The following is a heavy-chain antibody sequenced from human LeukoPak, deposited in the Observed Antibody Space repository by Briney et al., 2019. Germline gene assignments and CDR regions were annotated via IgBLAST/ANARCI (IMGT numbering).Heavy chain of an antibody. J-gene: IGHJ3*02. CDR1: GFTFSSYS. Sequence: GGSLRLSCAASGFTFSSYSMSWVRQAPGKGLEWVAVISYDGNNKYYADSVKGRFTISRDNSKNTLYLQMNSLRAEDTAVYYCAKDRGGAYYESSVDIWGQGTMVTVSS. CDR2: ISYDGNNK. V-gene: IGHV3-30*18. CDR3: AKDRGGAYYESSVDI. D-gene: IGHD3-22*01.